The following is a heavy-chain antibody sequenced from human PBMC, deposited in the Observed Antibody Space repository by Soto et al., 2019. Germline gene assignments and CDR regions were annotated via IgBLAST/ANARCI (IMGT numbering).Heavy chain of an antibody. V-gene: IGHV3-33*05. CDR1: GLTFINHG. CDR2: ISYDGSNK. CDR3: AREYIVFVPPARYYYHGMEV. J-gene: IGHJ6*01. D-gene: IGHD2-2*01. Sequence: GLTFINHGVHRVRQPTGKGLEFVSVISYDGSNKYYADSVKGRFTISRDNSKKTLYLQMNSLRAEDTAVYYCAREYIVFVPPARYYYHGMEVWLQGTTVIVSS.